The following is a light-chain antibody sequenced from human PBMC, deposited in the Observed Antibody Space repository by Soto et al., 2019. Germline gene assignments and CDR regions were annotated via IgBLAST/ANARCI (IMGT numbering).Light chain of an antibody. Sequence: RMTSQSPATLSVCPGERATLHCRASQSVSSNLAWYQQKPGQAPRLLIYGASTRATGIPARFSGSGSGTEFTLTISSLQSEDFAVYYCQQYNNWPITFGQGTRLEI. CDR2: GAS. CDR3: QQYNNWPIT. V-gene: IGKV3-15*01. J-gene: IGKJ5*01. CDR1: QSVSSN.